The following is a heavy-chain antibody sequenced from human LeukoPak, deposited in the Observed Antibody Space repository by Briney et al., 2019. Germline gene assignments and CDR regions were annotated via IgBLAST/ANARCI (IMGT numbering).Heavy chain of an antibody. CDR1: GXSIRTYY. CDR2: LYISGSI. D-gene: IGHD3-9*01. J-gene: IGHJ4*02. CDR3: ARGSPAASDWLVYGIDY. Sequence: PSETLSLTCTVSGXSIRTYYWTWIRQPAGKGLEWIGRLYISGSINYNPSLKSRVTMSVDTSKNQFSLKLSSVTAADTAVYYCARGSPAASDWLVYGIDYWGQGILVTVSS. V-gene: IGHV4-4*07.